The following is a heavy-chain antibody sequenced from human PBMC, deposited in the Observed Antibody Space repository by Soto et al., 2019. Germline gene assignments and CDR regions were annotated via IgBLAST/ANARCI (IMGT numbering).Heavy chain of an antibody. D-gene: IGHD5-18*01. J-gene: IGHJ5*02. CDR3: AMGYSYAPFDP. Sequence: GGSLRLSCAASAFTFSSYAMSWVRQAPGKGLEWVSAISGSGDSTYYADSVKGRFTISRDNSKNTLYLQMSSLRAEDTAIYYCAMGYSYAPFDPWGQGTLVTVSS. CDR1: AFTFSSYA. V-gene: IGHV3-23*01. CDR2: ISGSGDST.